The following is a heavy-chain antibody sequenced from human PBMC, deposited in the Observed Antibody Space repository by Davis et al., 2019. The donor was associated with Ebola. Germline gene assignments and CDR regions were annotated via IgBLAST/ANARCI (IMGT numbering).Heavy chain of an antibody. Sequence: AASVKVSCKASGYTFTSYYMHWVRQAPGQGLEWMGIINPSGGSTTYAQKFQGRVTMTRDTSTSTVYMELSSLRSEDTAVYYCARDRGWYRYSYGCHFDYWGQGTLVTVSS. CDR1: GYTFTSYY. V-gene: IGHV1-46*01. CDR2: INPSGGST. D-gene: IGHD5-18*01. CDR3: ARDRGWYRYSYGCHFDY. J-gene: IGHJ4*02.